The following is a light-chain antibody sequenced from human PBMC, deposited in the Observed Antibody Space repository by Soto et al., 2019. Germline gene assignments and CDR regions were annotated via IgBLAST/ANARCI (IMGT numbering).Light chain of an antibody. CDR2: GAS. J-gene: IGKJ1*01. CDR1: RSVSSY. V-gene: IGKV3-11*01. CDR3: QQSYSTPWT. Sequence: EIVLTQSPATLSLSPGESATLSCRASRSVSSYLAWYQQKPGQAPRLLIYGASSRTAGIPDRFSGSGSGTDFTLTISSLEPEDFATYYCQQSYSTPWTFGQGTKVDIK.